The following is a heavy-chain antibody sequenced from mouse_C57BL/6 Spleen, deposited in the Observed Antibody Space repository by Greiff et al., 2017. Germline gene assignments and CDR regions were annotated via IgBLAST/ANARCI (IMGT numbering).Heavy chain of an antibody. Sequence: VQLQQSGAELARPGASVKLSCKASGYTFTSYGISWVKQRTGQGLEWIGEIYPRSGNTYYNEKFKGKATLTADKSSSTAYIELRSLTSEDSAVYFCARRGIGGYYVGYWGQGTTLTVSS. D-gene: IGHD1-1*02. V-gene: IGHV1-81*01. CDR2: IYPRSGNT. J-gene: IGHJ2*01. CDR1: GYTFTSYG. CDR3: ARRGIGGYYVGY.